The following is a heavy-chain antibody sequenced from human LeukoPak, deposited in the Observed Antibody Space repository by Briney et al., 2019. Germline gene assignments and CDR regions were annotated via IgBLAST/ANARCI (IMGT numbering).Heavy chain of an antibody. Sequence: ASVKVSCKASGYTFTSYAMHWVRQAPGQRLEWMGWINAGNGNTKYSQKFQGRVTITRDTSASTAYMELSSLRSEDTAVYYCASARDSSGYYANYYYYGMDVWGQGTTVTVSS. J-gene: IGHJ6*02. CDR3: ASARDSSGYYANYYYYGMDV. V-gene: IGHV1-3*01. D-gene: IGHD3-22*01. CDR2: INAGNGNT. CDR1: GYTFTSYA.